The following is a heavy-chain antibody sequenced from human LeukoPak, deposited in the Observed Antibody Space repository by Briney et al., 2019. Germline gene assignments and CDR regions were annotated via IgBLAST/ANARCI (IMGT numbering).Heavy chain of an antibody. D-gene: IGHD2-2*01. CDR3: ARQGAYCSSTSCYLGWFDP. V-gene: IGHV4-39*01. Sequence: SSETLSLTCTVSGGSISSSSYYWGWIRQPPGKGLEWIGSIYYSGSTYYNPSLKSRVTISVDTSKNQFSLKLSSVTAADTAVYYCARQGAYCSSTSCYLGWFDPWGQGTLVTVSS. J-gene: IGHJ5*02. CDR2: IYYSGST. CDR1: GGSISSSSYY.